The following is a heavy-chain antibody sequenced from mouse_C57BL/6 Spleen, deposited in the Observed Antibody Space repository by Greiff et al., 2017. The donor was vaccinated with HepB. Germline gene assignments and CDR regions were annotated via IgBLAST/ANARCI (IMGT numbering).Heavy chain of an antibody. J-gene: IGHJ2*01. CDR3: ARGWDEDY. D-gene: IGHD4-1*01. Sequence: ESGPGLVKPSQSLSLTCSVTGYSITSGYYWNWIRQFPGNKLEWMGYISYDGSNNYNPSLKNRISITRDTSKNQFFLKLNSVTTEDTATYYCARGWDEDYWGQGTTLTVSS. CDR1: GYSITSGYY. V-gene: IGHV3-6*01. CDR2: ISYDGSN.